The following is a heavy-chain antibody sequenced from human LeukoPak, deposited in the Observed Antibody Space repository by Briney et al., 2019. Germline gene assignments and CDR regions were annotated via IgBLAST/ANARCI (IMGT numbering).Heavy chain of an antibody. CDR3: ARGSQQLPPNNWFDP. V-gene: IGHV3-23*01. CDR2: ISGSGGNT. CDR1: GFTFSAYT. Sequence: GGSLRLSCAASGFTFSAYTMNWVRQAPGKGLEWVSGISGSGGNTYYADSVKGRFTISRDNSKNTLYLQIHSLRAEDTAVYYCARGSQQLPPNNWFDPWGQGTLVTVSS. J-gene: IGHJ5*02. D-gene: IGHD6-13*01.